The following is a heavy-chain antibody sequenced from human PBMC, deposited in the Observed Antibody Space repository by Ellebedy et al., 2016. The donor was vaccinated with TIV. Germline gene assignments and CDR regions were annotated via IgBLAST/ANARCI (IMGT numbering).Heavy chain of an antibody. CDR1: GFTFSSYE. Sequence: GESLKISCAASGFTFSSYEMNWVRQAPGKGLEWVSYISNSGNTIYYADSVKGRFTISRDNAKNSLYLQMNSLRAEDTAVYYCAAAHYYFYGKDVWGQGTRVTVSS. J-gene: IGHJ6*02. CDR3: AAAHYYFYGKDV. D-gene: IGHD2-15*01. V-gene: IGHV3-48*03. CDR2: ISNSGNTI.